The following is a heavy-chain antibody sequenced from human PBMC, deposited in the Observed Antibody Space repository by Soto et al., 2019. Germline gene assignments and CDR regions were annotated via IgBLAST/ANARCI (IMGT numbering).Heavy chain of an antibody. Sequence: EVQLLESGGGLVQPGGSLSLSCAASAFTFNNYAMSLVRQAPGKGLEWVSGIGGSGRTTYYADSVKGRFTISRDNSNNTLFLQMNSLRAEDTAVYYCAKSRYSDSSGDFYDYWGQGTLVPVSS. D-gene: IGHD3-22*01. CDR1: AFTFNNYA. CDR2: IGGSGRTT. V-gene: IGHV3-23*01. J-gene: IGHJ4*02. CDR3: AKSRYSDSSGDFYDY.